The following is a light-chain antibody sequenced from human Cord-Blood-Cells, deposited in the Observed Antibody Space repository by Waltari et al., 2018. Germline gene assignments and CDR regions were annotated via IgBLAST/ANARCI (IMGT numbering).Light chain of an antibody. V-gene: IGKV1-39*01. J-gene: IGKJ2*01. Sequence: DIQMTQSPSSLSASVGDRVTITCRASQSISSYLNWYQHKPGKAPKLLTYAASSLQSGVPSRFSGSGSGTDFTLTISSLQPEDFATYYCQQSYSTPLYTFGQGTKLEIK. CDR2: AAS. CDR3: QQSYSTPLYT. CDR1: QSISSY.